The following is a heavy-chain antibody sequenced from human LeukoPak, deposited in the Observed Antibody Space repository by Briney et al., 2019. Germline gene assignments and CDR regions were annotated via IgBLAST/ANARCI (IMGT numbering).Heavy chain of an antibody. D-gene: IGHD3-16*01. CDR3: ARDLGGASDY. CDR2: ISSNGGST. V-gene: IGHV3-64*01. CDR1: GFTFSSYA. J-gene: IGHJ4*02. Sequence: PGGSLRLSCVASGFTFSSYAMHWVRQAPGKGLEYVSAISSNGGSTYYANSVKGRFTISRDNSKNTLYLQMGSLRAEDMAVYYCARDLGGASDYWGQGTLVTVSS.